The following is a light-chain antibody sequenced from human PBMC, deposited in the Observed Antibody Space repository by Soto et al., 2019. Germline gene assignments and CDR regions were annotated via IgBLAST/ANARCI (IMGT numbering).Light chain of an antibody. Sequence: QSALTQPPSVSGSPGQSVAISCTGTSSDVGSYNLVSWYQQPPGAAPKLMIYEVSNRPSGVPDRFSGSKSGNTASLTSSGLQAEDAADYYCNSYTGSSTYVFGTGTQLTVL. V-gene: IGLV2-18*02. CDR3: NSYTGSSTYV. CDR2: EVS. CDR1: SSDVGSYNL. J-gene: IGLJ7*01.